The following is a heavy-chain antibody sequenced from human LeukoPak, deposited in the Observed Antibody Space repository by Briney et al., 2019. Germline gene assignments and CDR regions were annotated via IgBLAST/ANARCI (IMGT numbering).Heavy chain of an antibody. V-gene: IGHV4-59*08. CDR2: IYYSGST. CDR1: GGSISSHY. D-gene: IGHD1-26*01. CDR3: ARDRWEPLVYYGMDV. J-gene: IGHJ6*02. Sequence: SETLSLTCTVSGGSISSHYWNWIRQSPGKGLEWIGYIYYSGSTNYNPSLKSRVTMSVDTSKNQFSLKLSSVTAADTAVYYCARDRWEPLVYYGMDVWGPGSTVTVSS.